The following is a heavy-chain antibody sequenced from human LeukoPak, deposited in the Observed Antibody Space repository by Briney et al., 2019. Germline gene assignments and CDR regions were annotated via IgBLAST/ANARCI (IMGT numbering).Heavy chain of an antibody. D-gene: IGHD2-15*01. CDR3: ARVGFLYYFDY. CDR1: GGSISSSSYY. J-gene: IGHJ4*02. V-gene: IGHV4-39*01. CDR2: INYGGST. Sequence: SETLSLTCTVSGGSISSSSYYWGWIRQPPGKGLEWIGSINYGGSTYYNPSLKSRVTISVDTSKNQFSLKLSSVTAADTAVYYCARVGFLYYFDYWGQGTLVTVSS.